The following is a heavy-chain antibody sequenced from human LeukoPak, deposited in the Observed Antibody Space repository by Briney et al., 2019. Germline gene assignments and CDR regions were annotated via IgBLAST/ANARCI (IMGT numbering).Heavy chain of an antibody. CDR3: AGGITVTTGLFDY. J-gene: IGHJ4*02. Sequence: PGGSLRLSCEASGFTFSSYSMNWVRQAPGKGLEWVSSISSSSSYIYYADSVKGRFTISRDNAKNSLYLQMNSLRAEDTAVYYCAGGITVTTGLFDYWGQGTLVTVSS. CDR1: GFTFSSYS. D-gene: IGHD4-17*01. CDR2: ISSSSSYI. V-gene: IGHV3-21*01.